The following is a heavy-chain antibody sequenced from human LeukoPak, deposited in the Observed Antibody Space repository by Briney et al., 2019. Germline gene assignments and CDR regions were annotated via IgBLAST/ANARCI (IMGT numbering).Heavy chain of an antibody. V-gene: IGHV1-18*01. CDR1: GYSFTSYG. D-gene: IGHD3-10*01. CDR2: ISGYNGRT. Sequence: ASVKVSCKTSGYSFTSYGISWVRQAPGQGLEWLGWISGYNGRTDYSQKLQGRVTMTTDTSTSTAYMELRSLTSDDTAMYYCARDIGVSQFDYWGQGTLATVSS. J-gene: IGHJ4*02. CDR3: ARDIGVSQFDY.